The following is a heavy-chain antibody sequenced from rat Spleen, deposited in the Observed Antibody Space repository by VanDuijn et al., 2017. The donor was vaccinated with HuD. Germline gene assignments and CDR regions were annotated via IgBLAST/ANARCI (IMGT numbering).Heavy chain of an antibody. CDR2: ISTGGGNT. CDR1: GFSFSNHG. V-gene: IGHV5S13*01. Sequence: EVYLVESGGDLVQPGRSLRLSCAASGFSFSNHGMAWVRQAPTRGLEWIASISTGGGNTSYRDSVKGRFTISRDNAKNTQYLQMDSLRSEDTATYYCARHAVRRPTDWYFDFWGPGTMVTVSS. D-gene: IGHD1-11*01. J-gene: IGHJ1*01. CDR3: ARHAVRRPTDWYFDF.